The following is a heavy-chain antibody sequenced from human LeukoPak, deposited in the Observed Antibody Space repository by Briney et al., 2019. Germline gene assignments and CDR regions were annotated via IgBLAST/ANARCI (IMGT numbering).Heavy chain of an antibody. V-gene: IGHV1-46*01. CDR3: ARDPQRGPPDY. CDR1: GYTFTSYY. D-gene: IGHD3-16*01. Sequence: ASVKASCKASGYTFTSYYMHWVRQAPGQGLEWMGIINPSGGSTSYAQKFQGRVTMTRDTSTSTVYMELSSLRSEDTAVYYCARDPQRGPPDYWGQGALVTVSS. J-gene: IGHJ4*02. CDR2: INPSGGST.